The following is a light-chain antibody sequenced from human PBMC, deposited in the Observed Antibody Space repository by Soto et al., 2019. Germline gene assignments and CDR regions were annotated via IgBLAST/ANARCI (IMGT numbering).Light chain of an antibody. CDR2: EVN. V-gene: IGLV2-14*01. J-gene: IGLJ1*01. CDR3: TSYTSGITYV. Sequence: QSALTQPASVSGSPGQSITISCTGTSSDVGGYNYVSWYQQHPGKAPKLMIYEVNNRPSGVSNRFSGSKSGNTASLTISGLQAEDEADYYCTSYTSGITYVFGTGTKVTVL. CDR1: SSDVGGYNY.